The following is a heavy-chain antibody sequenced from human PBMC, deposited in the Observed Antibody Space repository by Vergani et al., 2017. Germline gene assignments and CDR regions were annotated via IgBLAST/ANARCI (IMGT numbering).Heavy chain of an antibody. CDR2: IIPIFGTT. Sequence: QGQLAQSGAEVKKPGSSVKVSCKASGGPFSSNSISWVLQAPGQGLEWMGRIIPIFGTTSYAQKFQGRVTILADESTSTAYMELSSLRSEDTAVYYCARSSGYYSYYFDFWGQGTLVTVSS. V-gene: IGHV1-69*13. CDR1: GGPFSSNS. D-gene: IGHD3-22*01. J-gene: IGHJ4*02. CDR3: ARSSGYYSYYFDF.